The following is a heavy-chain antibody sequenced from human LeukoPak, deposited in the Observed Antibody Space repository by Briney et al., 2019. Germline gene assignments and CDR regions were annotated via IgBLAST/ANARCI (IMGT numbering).Heavy chain of an antibody. V-gene: IGHV4-61*01. Sequence: SETLSLTCTVSGGSASSGSYYWSWIRQPPGKGLEWIGYISYSGSTNYNPSLKSRLTMSVDRSKNQFSLKLSSVTAADTAVYYCATDRLYRGYSYGFDYWGQGTLVTVSS. D-gene: IGHD5-18*01. CDR1: GGSASSGSYY. CDR3: ATDRLYRGYSYGFDY. CDR2: ISYSGST. J-gene: IGHJ4*02.